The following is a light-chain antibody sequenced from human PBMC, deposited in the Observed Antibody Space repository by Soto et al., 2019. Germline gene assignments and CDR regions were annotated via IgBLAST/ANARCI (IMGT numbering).Light chain of an antibody. CDR1: SNDIGGYNL. V-gene: IGLV2-14*03. CDR2: DVS. CDR3: SSYRSITTSYV. Sequence: QSALTQPASVSGSPGQSITISCTGTSNDIGGYNLVSLYQQHPGKAPKLMIYDVSDRPSGVSNRFSGSKSGNTASLTISGLQPEDEADYYCSSYRSITTSYVFGTGTKLTVL. J-gene: IGLJ1*01.